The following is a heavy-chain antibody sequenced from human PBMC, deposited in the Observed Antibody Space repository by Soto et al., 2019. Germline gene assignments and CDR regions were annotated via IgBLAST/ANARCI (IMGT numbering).Heavy chain of an antibody. J-gene: IGHJ6*02. V-gene: IGHV3-23*01. D-gene: IGHD3-3*01. Sequence: PGGSLRLSCAASGFTFSSYSMNWVRQAPGKGLEWVSAISGSGGSTYYADSVKGLFTISRDNSKNTLYLQMNGLRAEDTAVYYCAIYAGGLGFLEWFYYGMDVWGQGTTVTVS. CDR2: ISGSGGST. CDR3: AIYAGGLGFLEWFYYGMDV. CDR1: GFTFSSYS.